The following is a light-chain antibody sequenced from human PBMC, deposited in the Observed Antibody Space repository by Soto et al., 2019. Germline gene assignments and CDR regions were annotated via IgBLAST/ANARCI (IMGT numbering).Light chain of an antibody. V-gene: IGKV1-5*01. CDR3: QQRSNWPLT. J-gene: IGKJ4*01. CDR2: DAS. Sequence: PMTQSPSTLSASVGARVTITCRASQSISSWLAWYQQKPGTAPKLLIYDASSLESGVPSRFRGNVSGTELTINISSLQPDDGAVDECQQRSNWPLTFGGGTKVDIK. CDR1: QSISSW.